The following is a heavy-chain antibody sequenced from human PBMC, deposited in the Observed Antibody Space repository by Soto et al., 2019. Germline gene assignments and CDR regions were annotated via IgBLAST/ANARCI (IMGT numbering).Heavy chain of an antibody. CDR2: IIPIFGTA. D-gene: IGHD3-9*01. Sequence: QVQLVQSGAEVKKPGSSVKVSCKASGGTFSSYAISWVRQAPGQGLEWMGGIIPIFGTANYAQKFQGRVTITADESTSTAYMELRSMRSEDTAVYYCARRTYDIPREPLFDPWGQGTLVTVSS. J-gene: IGHJ5*02. CDR3: ARRTYDIPREPLFDP. V-gene: IGHV1-69*01. CDR1: GGTFSSYA.